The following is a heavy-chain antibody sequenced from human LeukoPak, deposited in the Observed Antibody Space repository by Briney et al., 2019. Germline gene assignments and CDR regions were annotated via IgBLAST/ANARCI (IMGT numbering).Heavy chain of an antibody. CDR3: ARDLGDSMDV. CDR1: GGSISSSSYY. V-gene: IGHV4-39*07. CDR2: IYYSGST. D-gene: IGHD3-3*01. Sequence: SETLSLTCTVSGGSISSSSYYWGWIRQPPGKGLEWIGSIYYSGSTYYNPSLKSRVTISVDTSKNQFSLKLSSVTAADTAVYYCARDLGDSMDVWGQGTTVTVSS. J-gene: IGHJ6*02.